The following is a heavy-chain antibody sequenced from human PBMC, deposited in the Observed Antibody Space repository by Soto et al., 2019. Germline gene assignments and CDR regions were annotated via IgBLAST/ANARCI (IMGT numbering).Heavy chain of an antibody. V-gene: IGHV5-10-1*01. Sequence: GESLKISCKGSGYSFTSYWISWVRQMPGKGLEWMGRIDPSDSYTNYSPSFQGHVTISADKSISTAYLQWSSLKASDTAMYYCATRRAGYCSSTSCYGADGMDVWGYGPTVTVSS. D-gene: IGHD2-2*01. J-gene: IGHJ6*04. CDR3: ATRRAGYCSSTSCYGADGMDV. CDR1: GYSFTSYW. CDR2: IDPSDSYT.